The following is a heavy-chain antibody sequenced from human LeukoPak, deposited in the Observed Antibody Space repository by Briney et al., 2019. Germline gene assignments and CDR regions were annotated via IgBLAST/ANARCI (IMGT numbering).Heavy chain of an antibody. CDR3: ARGGRWELPRPYSFDI. Sequence: ASVKVSCKASGYTFTSHGITWVRQAPGQGLEWMGWISTYNGHTKYAQKLQGRVTMTKDTSTTTAYMELRSLRSDDTAVYYCARGGRWELPRPYSFDIWGQGTMVTVSS. D-gene: IGHD1-26*01. CDR2: ISTYNGHT. V-gene: IGHV1-18*01. J-gene: IGHJ3*02. CDR1: GYTFTSHG.